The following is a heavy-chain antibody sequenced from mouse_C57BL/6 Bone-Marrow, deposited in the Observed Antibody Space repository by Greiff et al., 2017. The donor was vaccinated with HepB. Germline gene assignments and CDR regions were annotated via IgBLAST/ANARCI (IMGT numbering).Heavy chain of an antibody. J-gene: IGHJ2*01. CDR1: GYSFTDYN. Sequence: EVQLQQSGPELVKPGASVKISCKASGYSFTDYNMNWVKQSNGKSLEWIGVINPNYGTTSYNQKFKGKATLTVDQSSSTAYMQLNSLTSEDSAVYYCASNLLQRSFYYFDYWGQGTTLTVSS. V-gene: IGHV1-39*01. CDR2: INPNYGTT. D-gene: IGHD1-1*01. CDR3: ASNLLQRSFYYFDY.